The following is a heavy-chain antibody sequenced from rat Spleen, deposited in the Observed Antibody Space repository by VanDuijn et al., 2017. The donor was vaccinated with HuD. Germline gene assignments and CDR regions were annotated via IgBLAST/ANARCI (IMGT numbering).Heavy chain of an antibody. CDR1: GFTFSDYN. V-gene: IGHV5-7*01. CDR3: TTMGSGGGY. D-gene: IGHD1-1*01. CDR2: IIYDGSAT. J-gene: IGHJ2*01. Sequence: EVRLVESGGGLVRPGRSLKLSCAASGFTFSDYNMAWVRQAPKKGLEWVATIIYDGSATYYRGSVRGRFTISRDNAKATLYLQMDSLRSEDTATYYCTTMGSGGGYWGQGVMVTVSS.